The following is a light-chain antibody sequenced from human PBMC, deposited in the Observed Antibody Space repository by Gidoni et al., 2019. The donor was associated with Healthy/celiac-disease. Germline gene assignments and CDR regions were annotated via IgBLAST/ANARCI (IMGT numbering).Light chain of an antibody. CDR2: DAS. V-gene: IGKV3-11*01. CDR3: QQRSNWPGVT. CDR1: QSVSSY. Sequence: EIVLTQSQATLSLSPGERATLSCRASQSVSSYLAWYQQKPGQAPRLLIYDASHRATGIPARFSGIGSGTDFTLTISRLEPEDFAVYYCQQRSNWPGVTFGPGTKVDIK. J-gene: IGKJ3*01.